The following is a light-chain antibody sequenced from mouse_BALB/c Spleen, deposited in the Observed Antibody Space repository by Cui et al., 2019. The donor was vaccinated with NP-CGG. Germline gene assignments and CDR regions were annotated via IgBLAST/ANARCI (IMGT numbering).Light chain of an antibody. CDR1: TGAVTTSNY. CDR2: GTN. V-gene: IGLV1*01. CDR3: ALWYSNHWV. Sequence: QAVVTQESALTTSPGETATFTCRSSTGAVTTSNYANWVQEKPDHLFTGLISGTNNRAPGVPARFSGSLIGDKAALTITGAQTEDEAIYFCALWYSNHWVFGGGTKLTVL. J-gene: IGLJ1*01.